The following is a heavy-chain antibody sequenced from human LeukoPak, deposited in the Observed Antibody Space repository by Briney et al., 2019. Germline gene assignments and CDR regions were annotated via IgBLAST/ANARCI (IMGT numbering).Heavy chain of an antibody. J-gene: IGHJ4*02. CDR1: GFTFSSYW. CDR2: ISGNAGST. D-gene: IGHD5-12*01. V-gene: IGHV3-23*01. Sequence: GGSLRLSCAASGFTFSSYWMSWVRKAPGKGLEWVSAISGNAGSTYYADSVKGRFTISRDNSKNTLYLQMNSLRAEDTAIYYCAKDQNMVATAPFDCWGQGTLVTVSS. CDR3: AKDQNMVATAPFDC.